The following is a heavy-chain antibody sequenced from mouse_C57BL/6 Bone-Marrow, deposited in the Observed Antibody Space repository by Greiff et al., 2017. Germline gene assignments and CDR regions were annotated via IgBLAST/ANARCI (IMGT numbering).Heavy chain of an antibody. J-gene: IGHJ3*01. CDR1: GFNIKDYY. CDR2: IYPGSGST. Sequence: QVQLQQSGAELVKPGASVKLSCTASGFNIKDYYMHWVKQRPGQGLEWIGDIYPGSGSTNYNEKFKSKATLTVDTSSSTAYMQLSSLTSEDSAVYYCARGLHYYGSSYRFAYWGQGTLVTVSA. CDR3: ARGLHYYGSSYRFAY. D-gene: IGHD1-1*01. V-gene: IGHV1-55*01.